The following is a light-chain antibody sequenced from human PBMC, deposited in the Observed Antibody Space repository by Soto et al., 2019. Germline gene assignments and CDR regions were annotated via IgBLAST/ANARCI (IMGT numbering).Light chain of an antibody. CDR1: SSNIGAGYD. V-gene: IGLV1-40*01. J-gene: IGLJ1*01. CDR3: QSYESRLSGYV. CDR2: GNS. Sequence: QSVLTQPPSVSGAPGQTVTISCTGSSSNIGAGYDVHWYQQLPGTAPKLLIYGNSNRPSGVPDRFSGSKSGTSASLAITGLQDEDEADYYYQSYESRLSGYVFGTGTKLTVL.